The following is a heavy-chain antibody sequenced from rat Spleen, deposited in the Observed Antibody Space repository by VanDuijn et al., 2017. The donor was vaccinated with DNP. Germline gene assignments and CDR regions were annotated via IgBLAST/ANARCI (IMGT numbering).Heavy chain of an antibody. V-gene: IGHV1-43*01. D-gene: IGHD1-11*01. J-gene: IGHJ2*01. CDR2: INTGSGGT. CDR1: GDTFTSYY. Sequence: QVQLRQSGAELAKPGSSVKISCKASGDTFTSYYIAWIKRTTGQGLDYIGYINTGSGGTHYNEKFKGKATLTVDKSSSTAFMQLSSLTPDDSAVYYCTKAGGYSPWYFDYWGQGVMVTVSS. CDR3: TKAGGYSPWYFDY.